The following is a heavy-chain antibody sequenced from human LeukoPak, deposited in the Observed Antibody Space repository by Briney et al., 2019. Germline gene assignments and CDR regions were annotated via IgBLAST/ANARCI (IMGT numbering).Heavy chain of an antibody. CDR2: IYHSARTSGKT. Sequence: KPSETLSLTCTVSGGPISNYYWNWIRQPPGKGLEWIGSIYHSARTSGKTNYNPSLESRVRISIDASRSQFSLKVISVTAADTAVYYCAKRGGSSWDMLYWGPGALVTVSS. CDR1: GGPISNYY. J-gene: IGHJ4*02. V-gene: IGHV4-59*08. CDR3: AKRGGSSWDMLY. D-gene: IGHD6-13*01.